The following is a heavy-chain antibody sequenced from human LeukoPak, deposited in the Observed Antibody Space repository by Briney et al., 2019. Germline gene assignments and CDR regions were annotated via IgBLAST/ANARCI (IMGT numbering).Heavy chain of an antibody. CDR3: AKGLVTIFGVVIPYYFDY. Sequence: GGSLRLSCAASGFTFSSYAMSWVRQAPGKGLEWVSAISGSGGSTYYADSVKGRFTISRDNSKNTLYLQMNSLRAEDTAVYYCAKGLVTIFGVVIPYYFDYWGQGTLVTVSS. CDR1: GFTFSSYA. CDR2: ISGSGGST. J-gene: IGHJ4*02. D-gene: IGHD3-3*01. V-gene: IGHV3-23*01.